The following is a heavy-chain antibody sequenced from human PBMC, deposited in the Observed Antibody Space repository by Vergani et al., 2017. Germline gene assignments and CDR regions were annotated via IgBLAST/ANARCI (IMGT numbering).Heavy chain of an antibody. CDR1: GFTSSYYV. CDR3: ATKSCGTPGCQIGYFRE. D-gene: IGHD1-1*01. CDR2: ISYDGTQK. V-gene: IGHV3-30*03. Sequence: QVHLVESGGGVVQPGRSLRLSCVVSGFTSSYYVMHWVCQPPGKGLEWVAVISYDGTQKYYADSVKGRFTISRDNSKSTLYLQMNSLRTEDTAVYYCATKSCGTPGCQIGYFREWGQGTLVTVSS. J-gene: IGHJ1*01.